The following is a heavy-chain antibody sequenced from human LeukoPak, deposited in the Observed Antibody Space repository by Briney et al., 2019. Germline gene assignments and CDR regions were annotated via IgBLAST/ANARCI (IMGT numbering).Heavy chain of an antibody. J-gene: IGHJ4*02. D-gene: IGHD5-12*01. CDR2: INHSGST. Sequence: SETLSLTCAVYGGSFSGYYWSWIRQPPGKGLEWIGEINHSGSTNYNPSLKSRVTISVDTSKNQFSRKLSSVTAADTAVYYCARVTGGYDPYYFDYWGQGTLVTVSS. CDR1: GGSFSGYY. CDR3: ARVTGGYDPYYFDY. V-gene: IGHV4-34*01.